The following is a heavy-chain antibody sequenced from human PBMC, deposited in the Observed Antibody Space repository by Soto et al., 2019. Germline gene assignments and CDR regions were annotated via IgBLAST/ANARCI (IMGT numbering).Heavy chain of an antibody. CDR1: GGSISSYY. CDR3: ARGPLYMRVPLGHFDY. CDR2: IYYSGST. D-gene: IGHD2-2*01. V-gene: IGHV4-59*01. J-gene: IGHJ4*02. Sequence: SETLSLTCTVSGGSISSYYWSWIRQPPGKGLEWIGYIYYSGSTNYNPSLKSRVTISVDTSKNQFSLKLSSVTAADTAVYYCARGPLYMRVPLGHFDYWGQGTLVTVSS.